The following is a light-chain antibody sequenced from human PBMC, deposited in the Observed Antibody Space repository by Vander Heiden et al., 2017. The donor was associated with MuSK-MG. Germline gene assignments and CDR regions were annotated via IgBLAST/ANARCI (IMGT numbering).Light chain of an antibody. Sequence: SYELTQPPSVSVSPGQTASITCSGDKLGDKYACWYQQKPGQSPVLGIYQDSKRPSGIPERFSGSNSGNTATLTISGTQAMEEAYYYCQEWDSRTVVFGGGTKLTVL. CDR3: QEWDSRTVV. CDR1: KLGDKY. J-gene: IGLJ2*01. CDR2: QDS. V-gene: IGLV3-1*01.